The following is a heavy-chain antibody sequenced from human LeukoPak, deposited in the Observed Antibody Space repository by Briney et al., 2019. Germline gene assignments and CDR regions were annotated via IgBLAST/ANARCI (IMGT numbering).Heavy chain of an antibody. CDR2: ISGSGGST. J-gene: IGHJ4*02. Sequence: GGSLRLSCAASGFIFSSYAMSWVRPAPGKGLEWVSTISGSGGSTYYADSVKGRFTISRDNSKNTVYLQMNSLRAEDTAVYYCAKDRPCINDVCHGDFDYWGQGTLVTVSS. CDR3: AKDRPCINDVCHGDFDY. D-gene: IGHD2-8*01. V-gene: IGHV3-23*01. CDR1: GFIFSSYA.